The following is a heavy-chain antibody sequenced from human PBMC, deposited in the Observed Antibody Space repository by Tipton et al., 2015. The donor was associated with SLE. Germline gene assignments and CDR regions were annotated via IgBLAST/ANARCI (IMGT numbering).Heavy chain of an antibody. V-gene: IGHV4-39*07. Sequence: TLSLTCTVSGVSLSESLYYWGWIRQSPGKGLEWIGTVSYKGTTNYNPSLKSRVTMFLDTSTNQVSLKLRSVTAADTAVYYCARVWDYDYWDRYTAYFDKWGQGTLVTVSS. J-gene: IGHJ4*02. CDR3: ARVWDYDYWDRYTAYFDK. CDR1: GVSLSESLYY. D-gene: IGHD3-3*01. CDR2: VSYKGTT.